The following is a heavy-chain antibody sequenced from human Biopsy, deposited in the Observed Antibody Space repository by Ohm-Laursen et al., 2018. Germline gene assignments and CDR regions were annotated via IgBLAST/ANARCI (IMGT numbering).Heavy chain of an antibody. V-gene: IGHV4-39*01. CDR2: IYNSETT. Sequence: SETLSLTCTVSGDSISTSTTYYWAWLRQPPGKGLEWIGSIYNSETTFYTPSLKSRVAIPVDTSAKQFSLKVSSVTAADTALYYCARHPTGFWFDPWGHGTLATVSS. CDR1: GDSISTSTTYY. J-gene: IGHJ5*02. CDR3: ARHPTGFWFDP.